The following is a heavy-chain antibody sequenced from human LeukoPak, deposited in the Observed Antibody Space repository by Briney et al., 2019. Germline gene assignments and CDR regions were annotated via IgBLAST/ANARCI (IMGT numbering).Heavy chain of an antibody. J-gene: IGHJ5*02. V-gene: IGHV4-59*11. CDR1: GGSISSHY. Sequence: SETLSLTCTVSGGSISSHYWSWIRQPPGKGLEWIGYIYYSGSTNYNPSLKSRVTISVDTSKNQFSLKLSSVTAADAAVYYCASGLNWFDPWGQGTLVTVSS. CDR3: ASGLNWFDP. CDR2: IYYSGST.